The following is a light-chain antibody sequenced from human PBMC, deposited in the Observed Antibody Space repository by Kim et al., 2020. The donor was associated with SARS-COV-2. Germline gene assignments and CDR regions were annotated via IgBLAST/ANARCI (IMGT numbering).Light chain of an antibody. CDR2: DAS. CDR1: QSISSW. V-gene: IGKV1-5*01. Sequence: YASVGDRVTITCRASQSISSWLAWYQQKPGKAPKLLIYDASSLESGVPSRFSGSGSGTEFTLTISSLQPDDFATYYCQQYNSYPYTFGQGTKLEIK. J-gene: IGKJ2*01. CDR3: QQYNSYPYT.